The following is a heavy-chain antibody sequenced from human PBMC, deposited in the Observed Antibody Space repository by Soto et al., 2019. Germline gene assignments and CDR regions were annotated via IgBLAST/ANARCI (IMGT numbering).Heavy chain of an antibody. CDR1: GFTFSSYG. Sequence: GGSLRLSCAASGFTFSSYGMHWVRQAPGKGLEWVAVISYDGSNKYYADSVKGRFTISRDNSKNTLYLQMNSLRAEDTAVYYCAKEGGSGFSHYWGQGTLVTVSS. CDR3: AKEGGSGFSHY. J-gene: IGHJ4*02. V-gene: IGHV3-30*18. CDR2: ISYDGSNK. D-gene: IGHD3-22*01.